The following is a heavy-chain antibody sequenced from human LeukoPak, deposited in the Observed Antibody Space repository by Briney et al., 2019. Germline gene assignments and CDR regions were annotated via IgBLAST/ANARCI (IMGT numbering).Heavy chain of an antibody. J-gene: IGHJ4*02. CDR2: IYHSGTT. CDR1: GVSFSNYY. V-gene: IGHV4-59*01. Sequence: SETLSLTCTVSGVSFSNYYWSWVRQPPGKGLEYIGYIYHSGTTNYNPSLKSRVTMSLDTSKNQFSLKLSSVTAADTALYYCATGSSYPPGELDYWGQGALVTVSS. D-gene: IGHD1-7*01. CDR3: ATGSSYPPGELDY.